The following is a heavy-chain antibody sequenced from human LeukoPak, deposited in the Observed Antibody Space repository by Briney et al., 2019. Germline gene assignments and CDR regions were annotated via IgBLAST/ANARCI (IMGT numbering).Heavy chain of an antibody. CDR2: IRYDGSNK. D-gene: IGHD1-26*01. J-gene: IGHJ4*02. CDR1: GFTFSSYS. Sequence: GGSLRLSCAASGFTFSSYSMNWVRQAPGKGLEWVAFIRYDGSNKYYTDSVKGRFTISRDNSKNMLYLQMNSLRAEDPAVYYCAKEGTVGVVFNYWGQGTLVTVSS. V-gene: IGHV3-30*02. CDR3: AKEGTVGVVFNY.